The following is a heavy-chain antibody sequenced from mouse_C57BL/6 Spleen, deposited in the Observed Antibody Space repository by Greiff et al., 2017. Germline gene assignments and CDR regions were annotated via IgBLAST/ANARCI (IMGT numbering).Heavy chain of an antibody. J-gene: IGHJ2*01. V-gene: IGHV2-2*01. CDR2: IWSGGST. CDR1: GFSLTSYG. Sequence: VQLQQSGPGLVQPSQSLSITCPVSGFSLTSYGVHWVRQSPGKGLEWLGVIWSGGSTDYNAAVISRLSISKDNSKSQVFFKMNSLQADDTAIYYCARKDCDYWGQGTTLTVSS. CDR3: ARKDCDY.